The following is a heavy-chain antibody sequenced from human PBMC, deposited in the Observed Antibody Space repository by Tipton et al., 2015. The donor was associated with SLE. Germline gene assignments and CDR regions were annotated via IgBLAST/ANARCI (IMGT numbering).Heavy chain of an antibody. CDR1: GFTFDDYA. CDR3: AKGIRPAAGTYFQQ. D-gene: IGHD6-13*01. Sequence: SLRLSCAASGFTFDDYAMPWVRQAPGKGLEWVSGITWNSGNIAYADSVKGRFTISRDNSKNMVYLEMNSLRAGDTAVYYCAKGIRPAAGTYFQQWGQGTLVTVST. V-gene: IGHV3-9*01. CDR2: ITWNSGNI. J-gene: IGHJ1*01.